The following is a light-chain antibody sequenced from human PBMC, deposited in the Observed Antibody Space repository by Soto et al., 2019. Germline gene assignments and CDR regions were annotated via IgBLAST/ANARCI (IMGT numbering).Light chain of an antibody. V-gene: IGLV1-36*01. CDR3: AAWDDSLNGLV. Sequence: QSVLTQPPSVSEAPRQRVTISCSGSSSNLGNTAVYWYQQLPGKAPKLLIYFDDLLPSGVSARFSGSKSGTSASLAISGLQSEDEADYYCAAWDDSLNGLVFGTGTKGTVL. CDR2: FDD. CDR1: SSNLGNTA. J-gene: IGLJ1*01.